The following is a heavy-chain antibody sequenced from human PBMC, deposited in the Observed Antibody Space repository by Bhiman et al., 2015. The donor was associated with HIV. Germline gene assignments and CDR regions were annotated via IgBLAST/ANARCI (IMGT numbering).Heavy chain of an antibody. CDR1: GFTFSSYI. V-gene: IGHV3-21*01. Sequence: EVQLVESGGGLVKPGGSLRLSCAASGFTFSSYIMNWVRQAPGKGLEWVSSISGSSSYIYYADSVKGRFTISRDNVKNSLYLQMSSLRAEDTAVYYCARYYYDSSGYYFIDYWGQGTLVTVSS. CDR3: ARYYYDSSGYYFIDY. J-gene: IGHJ4*02. CDR2: ISGSSSYI. D-gene: IGHD3-22*01.